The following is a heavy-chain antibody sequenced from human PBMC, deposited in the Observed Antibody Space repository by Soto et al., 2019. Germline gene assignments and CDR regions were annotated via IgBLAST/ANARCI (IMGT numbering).Heavy chain of an antibody. V-gene: IGHV3-53*04. CDR3: ARDIAVAGTGAFDI. CDR2: IYSGGST. Sequence: EVQLVESGGGLVQPGGSLRLSCAASGFTVSSNYMSWVRQAPGKGLEWVSVIYSGGSTYYADSVKGRFTISRHNSKNTLYLQLNSLRAEDTAVYYCARDIAVAGTGAFDIWGQGTMVTVSS. CDR1: GFTVSSNY. D-gene: IGHD6-19*01. J-gene: IGHJ3*02.